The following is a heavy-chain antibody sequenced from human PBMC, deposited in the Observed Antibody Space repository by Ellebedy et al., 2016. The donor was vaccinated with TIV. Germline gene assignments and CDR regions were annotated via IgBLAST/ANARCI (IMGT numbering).Heavy chain of an antibody. V-gene: IGHV1-2*02. Sequence: ASVKVSCKASGYTFTDYYMHWVRQAPGQGLEWMGWINPDSGGTNFPQKFQGRVTMTRDTSVNTVYMELSRLQSDDTAVYYCTRDMVQGMVARYLWFDYWGQGTLVTVSS. CDR2: INPDSGGT. CDR3: TRDMVQGMVARYLWFDY. CDR1: GYTFTDYY. J-gene: IGHJ4*02. D-gene: IGHD5-12*01.